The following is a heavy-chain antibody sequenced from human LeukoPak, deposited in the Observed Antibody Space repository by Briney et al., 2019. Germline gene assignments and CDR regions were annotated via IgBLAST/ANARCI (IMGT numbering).Heavy chain of an antibody. CDR1: GFTFSSYA. J-gene: IGHJ4*02. V-gene: IGHV3-23*01. D-gene: IGHD1-26*01. CDR3: AKGIRIVGATGPDY. CDR2: ISGSGGST. Sequence: PGGSLRLSCAASGFTFSSYAMSWVRQAPGKGLEWVSAISGSGGSTYYADSVKGRFTISRDNSKDTLYLQMNSLRAEDTAVYYCAKGIRIVGATGPDYWGQGTLVTVSS.